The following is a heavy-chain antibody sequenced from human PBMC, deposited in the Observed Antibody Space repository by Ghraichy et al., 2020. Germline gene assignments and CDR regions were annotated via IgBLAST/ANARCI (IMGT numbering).Heavy chain of an antibody. CDR3: ARGVVLMVYEARYYYYYMDV. J-gene: IGHJ6*03. CDR2: INHSGST. Sequence: SETLSLTCAVYGGSFSGYYWSWIRQPPGKGLEWIGEINHSGSTNYNPSLKSQVTISVDTSKNQFSLKLSSVTAADTAVYYCARGVVLMVYEARYYYYYMDVWGKGTTVTVSS. CDR1: GGSFSGYY. D-gene: IGHD2-8*01. V-gene: IGHV4-34*01.